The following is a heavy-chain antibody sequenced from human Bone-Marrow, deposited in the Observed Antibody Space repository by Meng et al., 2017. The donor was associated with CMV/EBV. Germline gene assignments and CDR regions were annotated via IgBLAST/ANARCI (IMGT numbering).Heavy chain of an antibody. Sequence: GESLKISCAASGFTFSNAWMSWVRQAPGKGLEWVGRIKSKTDGGTTDYAAPVKSRFTISRDDSKNTLYLQMNSLKTEDTAVYYCTTDPLITIFGPQRPVDVWGQGTTVTVSS. V-gene: IGHV3-15*01. D-gene: IGHD3-3*01. J-gene: IGHJ6*02. CDR2: IKSKTDGGTT. CDR1: GFTFSNAW. CDR3: TTDPLITIFGPQRPVDV.